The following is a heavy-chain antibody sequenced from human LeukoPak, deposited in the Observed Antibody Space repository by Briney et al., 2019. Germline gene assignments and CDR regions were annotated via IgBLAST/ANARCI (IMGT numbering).Heavy chain of an antibody. V-gene: IGHV4-59*08. D-gene: IGHD1-26*01. J-gene: IGHJ3*02. CDR2: IYYSGST. CDR3: ARLGIVGSFDI. Sequence: SETLSLTCTVSGGSISSYYWSWIRQPPGKGLEWIGYIYYSGSTNYNPSLKSRVTISVDTSKNQFSLKQSSVTAADTAVYYCARLGIVGSFDIWGQGTMVTVSS. CDR1: GGSISSYY.